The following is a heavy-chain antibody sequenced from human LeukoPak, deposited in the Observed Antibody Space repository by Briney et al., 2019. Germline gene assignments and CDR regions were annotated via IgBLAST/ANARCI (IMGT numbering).Heavy chain of an antibody. CDR1: GFTFSSYS. V-gene: IGHV3-21*01. CDR2: ISSSSSYV. CDR3: ARGDILTDLDY. J-gene: IGHJ4*02. Sequence: PGGSLRLSCAASGFTFSSYSMNWVRQAPGKGLEWVSSISSSSSYVYYADSVKGRFTISRDNAKNSLCLQMNSLRAEDTAVYYCARGDILTDLDYWGQGTLVTVSS. D-gene: IGHD3-9*01.